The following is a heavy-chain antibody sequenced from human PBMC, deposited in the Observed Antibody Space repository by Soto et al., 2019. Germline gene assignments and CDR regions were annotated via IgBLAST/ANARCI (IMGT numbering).Heavy chain of an antibody. Sequence: KTSETLSLTCTVSGGSISSGGYYWSWIRQHPGKGLEWIGYIYYSGSTYYNPSLKSRVTISVDTSKNQFSLKLSSVTAADTAVYYCASGRRYYDSSGYYFDAFDIWGQGTMVTVSS. J-gene: IGHJ3*02. CDR3: ASGRRYYDSSGYYFDAFDI. D-gene: IGHD3-22*01. CDR2: IYYSGST. V-gene: IGHV4-31*03. CDR1: GGSISSGGYY.